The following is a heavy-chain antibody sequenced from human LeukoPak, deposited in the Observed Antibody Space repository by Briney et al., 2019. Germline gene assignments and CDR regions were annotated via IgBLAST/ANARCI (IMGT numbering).Heavy chain of an antibody. CDR1: GFTFNRYN. D-gene: IGHD2-15*01. CDR3: AKDGEPFCSGGSCSHFVF. J-gene: IGHJ4*02. V-gene: IGHV3-21*01. CDR2: ISTSNSYV. Sequence: GGSLRLSCAASGFTFNRYNMNWVRQAPGKGLEWISSISTSNSYVYYADSVKGRFIISRDNARKSLYLEMNSLRAEDTALYYCAKDGEPFCSGGSCSHFVFWGRGALVTVSA.